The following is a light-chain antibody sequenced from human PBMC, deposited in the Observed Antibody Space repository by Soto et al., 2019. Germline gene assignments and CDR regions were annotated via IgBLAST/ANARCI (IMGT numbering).Light chain of an antibody. V-gene: IGKV3-15*01. CDR3: QEYDNWPPEGT. Sequence: TVLTQSPATLSVSPGERASLSCRASQSVSINLAWYQQKPGQAPRLLIYGASTRAPGIPARFSGSGSGTEFTLTINSLQSEDFAVYYCQEYDNWPPEGTFGQGPKVEV. J-gene: IGKJ1*01. CDR1: QSVSIN. CDR2: GAS.